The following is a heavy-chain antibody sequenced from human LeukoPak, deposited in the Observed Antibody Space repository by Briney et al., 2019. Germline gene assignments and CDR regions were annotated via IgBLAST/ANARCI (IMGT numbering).Heavy chain of an antibody. CDR3: ARVSYCSSTSCYDVPFDY. CDR2: INPSGGST. V-gene: IGHV1-46*01. J-gene: IGHJ4*02. Sequence: ASVKVSCKASGYTFTSYYMHWVRQAPGQGLEWMGIINPSGGSTSYAQKFRGRVTMTRDTSTSTVYMELSSLRSEDTAVYYCARVSYCSSTSCYDVPFDYWGQGTLVTVSS. CDR1: GYTFTSYY. D-gene: IGHD2-2*01.